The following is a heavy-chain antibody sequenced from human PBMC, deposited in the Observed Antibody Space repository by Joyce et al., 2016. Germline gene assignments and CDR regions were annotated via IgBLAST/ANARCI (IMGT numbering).Heavy chain of an antibody. Sequence: QLVESGGGVVKPGGSLRLSCEASGSTFSSSSMSWFRQAPGKGLEWVAAISGTSDYIFHAETVRGRFTVSRDNAKKTRYLQMNSLRAEDSAVFYCARGGISYYYAMDVWGQGTTVTVSS. CDR1: GSTFSSSS. J-gene: IGHJ6*02. D-gene: IGHD3-16*01. V-gene: IGHV3-21*01. CDR2: ISGTSDYI. CDR3: ARGGISYYYAMDV.